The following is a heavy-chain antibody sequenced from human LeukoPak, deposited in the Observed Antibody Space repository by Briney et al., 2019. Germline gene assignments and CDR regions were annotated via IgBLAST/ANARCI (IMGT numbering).Heavy chain of an antibody. CDR2: INPNSGGT. Sequence: ASVKVSCKASGYTFSNYVMNWVRQAPGQGLEWMGWINPNSGGTNYAQKFQGWVTMTRDTSISTAYMELSRLRSDDTAVYYCARDRDGDYDYWGQGTLVTVSS. V-gene: IGHV1-2*04. CDR3: ARDRDGDYDY. J-gene: IGHJ4*02. D-gene: IGHD4-17*01. CDR1: GYTFSNYV.